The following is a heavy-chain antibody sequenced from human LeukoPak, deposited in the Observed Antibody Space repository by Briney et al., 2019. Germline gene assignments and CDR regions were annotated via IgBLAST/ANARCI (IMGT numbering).Heavy chain of an antibody. J-gene: IGHJ4*02. Sequence: HPGGSLRLSCAASGFTFSSYEMNWVRQAPGKGLEWVSYISSSGNTVYYADSVQGRFTISRDNAKNSLYLQMNSLRDEDTAVYYCARAHAVAGLGDYWGQGTLVTVSS. CDR2: ISSSGNTV. CDR1: GFTFSSYE. V-gene: IGHV3-48*03. D-gene: IGHD6-19*01. CDR3: ARAHAVAGLGDY.